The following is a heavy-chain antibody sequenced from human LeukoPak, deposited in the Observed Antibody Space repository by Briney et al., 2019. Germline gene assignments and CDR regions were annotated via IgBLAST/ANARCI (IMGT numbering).Heavy chain of an antibody. CDR1: GFTFSTYW. J-gene: IGHJ4*02. CDR2: IKQDGSEK. D-gene: IGHD6-13*01. V-gene: IGHV3-7*04. CDR3: ARGVSWTFDN. Sequence: GESLKISCAASGFTFSTYWMSWVRQAPGKGLEWVANIKQDGSEKYYVDSVKGRFAVSRDNAKNSLSLQMNILRLEDTAVYYCARGVSWTFDNWGRGALVTVSS.